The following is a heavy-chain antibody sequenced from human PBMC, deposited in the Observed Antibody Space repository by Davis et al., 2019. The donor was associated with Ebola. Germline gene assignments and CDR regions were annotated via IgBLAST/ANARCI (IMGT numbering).Heavy chain of an antibody. Sequence: SVKVSCKVSGGTFSTFAISWVRQAVGQGLEWMGGIIPMFGPPDYAKKFHGRVTITAEEFTDTVYMELSGLSSEDTAVYYCATTLEFTSGELYRRYGMYVWGQGTTVSVSS. V-gene: IGHV1-69*13. D-gene: IGHD3-16*02. CDR1: GGTFSTFA. CDR2: IIPMFGPP. J-gene: IGHJ6*02. CDR3: ATTLEFTSGELYRRYGMYV.